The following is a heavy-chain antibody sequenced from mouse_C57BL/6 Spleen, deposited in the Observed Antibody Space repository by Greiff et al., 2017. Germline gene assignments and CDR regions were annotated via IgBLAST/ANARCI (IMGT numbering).Heavy chain of an antibody. V-gene: IGHV1-50*01. CDR2: IDPSDSYT. CDR1: GYTFTSYW. D-gene: IGHD3-2*02. J-gene: IGHJ3*01. CDR3: ARGAAQATGY. Sequence: QVQLQQPGAELVKPGASVKLSCKASGYTFTSYWMQWVKQRPGQGLEWIGEIDPSDSYTNYNQKFKGKATLTVDTSSSTAYMQLSGLTSEDSAVYYCARGAAQATGYWGQGTLVTVSA.